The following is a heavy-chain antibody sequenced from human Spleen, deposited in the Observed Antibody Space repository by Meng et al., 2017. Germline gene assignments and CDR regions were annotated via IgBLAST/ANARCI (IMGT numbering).Heavy chain of an antibody. J-gene: IGHJ4*02. D-gene: IGHD4-11*01. CDR1: GGSFNDYY. Sequence: QVALQEWGPGSVEPSGPLALPWVVSGGSFNDYYWGWSRQPPGKGLEWIGEINHSGSTNYNPSLESRATISVDTSQNNLSLKLSSVTAADSAVYYCARGPTTMAHDFDYWGQGTLVTVSS. V-gene: IGHV4-34*01. CDR2: INHSGST. CDR3: ARGPTTMAHDFDY.